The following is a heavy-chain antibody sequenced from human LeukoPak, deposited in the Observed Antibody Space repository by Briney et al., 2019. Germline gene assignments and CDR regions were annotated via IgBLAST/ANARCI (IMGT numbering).Heavy chain of an antibody. CDR2: IYHSGST. V-gene: IGHV4-30-2*01. J-gene: IGHJ3*02. CDR3: ARDLAGVPGGAFDI. D-gene: IGHD3-10*01. CDR1: GGSISSGGYS. Sequence: SQTLSLTCAVSGGSISSGGYSWSWIRQPPGKGLEWIGYIYHSGSTYYNPSLKSRVTISVDRSKNLFSLKLSSVTAADTAVYYCARDLAGVPGGAFDIWGQGTMVTVSS.